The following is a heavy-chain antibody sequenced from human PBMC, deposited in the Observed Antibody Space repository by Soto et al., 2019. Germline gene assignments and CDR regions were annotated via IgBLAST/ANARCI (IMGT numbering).Heavy chain of an antibody. D-gene: IGHD5-12*01. CDR2: INPNTGGT. Sequence: GASVKVSCKASGYTFTDHHMHWVRQAPGQGLERLGWINPNTGGTNYPQKFQGWVTMTRDTSINTAYMELSRLRSDDTAVYYCVRDSRGYSGYKIHYYGLDAWGQGTTVTVSS. V-gene: IGHV1-2*04. CDR3: VRDSRGYSGYKIHYYGLDA. CDR1: GYTFTDHH. J-gene: IGHJ6*02.